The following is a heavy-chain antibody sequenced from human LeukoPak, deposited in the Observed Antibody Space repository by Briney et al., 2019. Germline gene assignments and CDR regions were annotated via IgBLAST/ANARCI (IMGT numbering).Heavy chain of an antibody. J-gene: IGHJ4*02. CDR2: VSTSNGDT. CDR1: GYNFNRYT. Sequence: ASVKGSCKTSGYNFNRYTITWVQQAPGQGLEWMGWVSTSNGDTNYAENFQGRLTMTTETVTKTAYLELRRLRSGDTAIYFCARVSDTSMVTPGFDSWGQGTLVTVSS. CDR3: ARVSDTSMVTPGFDS. V-gene: IGHV1-18*01. D-gene: IGHD5-18*01.